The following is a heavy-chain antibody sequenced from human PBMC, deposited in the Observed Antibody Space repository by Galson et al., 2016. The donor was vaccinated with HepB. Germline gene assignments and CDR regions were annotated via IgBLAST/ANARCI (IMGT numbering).Heavy chain of an antibody. J-gene: IGHJ4*02. D-gene: IGHD3-10*01. CDR2: INYVGTT. V-gene: IGHV4-39*01. CDR1: GGSIWDSRYF. CDR3: ARLEISGSGNFFDF. Sequence: SETLSLTCSVSGGSIWDSRYFWTWVRQPPGERPEWIGGINYVGTTFYGASLKSRVTLSMDTSRSQLSLKMRSVTAADTAMYYCARLEISGSGNFFDFWGQGLLVTVSS.